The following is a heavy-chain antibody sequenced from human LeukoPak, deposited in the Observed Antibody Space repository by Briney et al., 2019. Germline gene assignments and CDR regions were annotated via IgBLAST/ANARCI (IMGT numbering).Heavy chain of an antibody. D-gene: IGHD3-3*01. Sequence: ASVKVSCKASGYTFTGYYMHWVRQAPGQGLEWMGWINPNSGGTNYAHKFQGRVTMTRDTSISTAYMELSRLRSDDTAVYYCARGARAMENTIFGVVINNWFDPWGQGTLVTVSS. CDR3: ARGARAMENTIFGVVINNWFDP. J-gene: IGHJ5*02. V-gene: IGHV1-2*02. CDR2: INPNSGGT. CDR1: GYTFTGYY.